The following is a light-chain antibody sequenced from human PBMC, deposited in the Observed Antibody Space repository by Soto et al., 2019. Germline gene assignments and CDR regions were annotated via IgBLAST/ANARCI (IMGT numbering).Light chain of an antibody. Sequence: QPALTQPASVSGSPGQSITISCTGTSSDVGSYNLVSWYQQHPGKAPKLMIYEGSKRPSGVSNRFSGSKSGNTASLTISGLQAEDEADYYCCSYAGSSTFGYGFGTGTKVTVL. V-gene: IGLV2-23*03. CDR1: SSDVGSYNL. CDR3: CSYAGSSTFGYG. CDR2: EGS. J-gene: IGLJ1*01.